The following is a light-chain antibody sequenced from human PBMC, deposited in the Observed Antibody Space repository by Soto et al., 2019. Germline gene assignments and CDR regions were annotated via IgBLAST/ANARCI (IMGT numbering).Light chain of an antibody. J-gene: IGKJ4*01. Sequence: IVMTQSPASLAVSLGERATINCKSSQSLLFSSNKKNYLAWYQQRPGQPPKLLIYWASSRESGVPDRFTGSGYGTDFTLSISSLQAEDVAVYYCQQFYSSPLTFGGGTKVDIK. V-gene: IGKV4-1*01. CDR1: QSLLFSSNKKNY. CDR2: WAS. CDR3: QQFYSSPLT.